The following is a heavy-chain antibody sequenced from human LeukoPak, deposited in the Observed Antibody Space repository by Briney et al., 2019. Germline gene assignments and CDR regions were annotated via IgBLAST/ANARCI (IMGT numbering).Heavy chain of an antibody. CDR2: ITSGGGTT. J-gene: IGHJ4*02. V-gene: IGHV3-23*01. CDR1: GFTFSNYA. Sequence: GGSLRLSCAASGFTFSNYAMSWVRQAPGKALGWVSAITSGGGTTYYAGSVKGRFTISRDNSKNTLYLQMNSLRAEDTAVYDCARDPPRAAWVFDYWGQGTLVSVSS. D-gene: IGHD6-25*01. CDR3: ARDPPRAAWVFDY.